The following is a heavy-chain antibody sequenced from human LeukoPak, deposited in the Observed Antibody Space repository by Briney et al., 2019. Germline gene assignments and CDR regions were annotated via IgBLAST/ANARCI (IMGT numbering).Heavy chain of an antibody. CDR1: GFTFSSKA. CDR3: AKEGGYSGFDWIEH. J-gene: IGHJ4*02. Sequence: PGGSLRLSCAASGFTFSSKAMTWVRQAPGKGLEWVSVISGGGGGSYYADSVKGRFTISRDNSKNTLFLQMGSLRVEDTAVYYCAKEGGYSGFDWIEHWGQGTLVTVSS. D-gene: IGHD5-12*01. V-gene: IGHV3-23*01. CDR2: ISGGGGGS.